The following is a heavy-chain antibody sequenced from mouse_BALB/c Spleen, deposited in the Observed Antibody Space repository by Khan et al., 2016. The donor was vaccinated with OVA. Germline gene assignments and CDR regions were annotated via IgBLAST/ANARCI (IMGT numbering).Heavy chain of an antibody. CDR2: INPNNDDT. CDR3: ARGMGLRRGALDF. J-gene: IGHJ4*01. V-gene: IGHV1S136*01. Sequence: VQLQQSGPELVKPGASVKMSCKASGYTFTTYVIHWVKQKPGQGLEWIGYINPNNDDTKYNEKFKDKATLTSDKSSTTAYMEFSSLTSEDSAVYYCARGMGLRRGALDFWGQGTSVTVSA. CDR1: GYTFTTYV. D-gene: IGHD2-2*01.